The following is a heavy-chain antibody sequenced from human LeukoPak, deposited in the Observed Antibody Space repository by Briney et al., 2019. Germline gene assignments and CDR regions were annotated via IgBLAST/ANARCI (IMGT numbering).Heavy chain of an antibody. Sequence: ASVKVSCKASGFTFTNYNMHWVRQAPGQGLEWMGWINPNSGGTNYAQKFQGRVTMTRDTSISTAYMELSRLRSDDTAVFYCATSSGWKSNIDYWGQGTLVTVSS. D-gene: IGHD6-19*01. CDR3: ATSSGWKSNIDY. CDR2: INPNSGGT. V-gene: IGHV1-2*02. J-gene: IGHJ4*02. CDR1: GFTFTNYN.